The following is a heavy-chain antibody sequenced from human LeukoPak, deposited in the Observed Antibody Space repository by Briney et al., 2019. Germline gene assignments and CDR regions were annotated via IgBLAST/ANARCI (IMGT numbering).Heavy chain of an antibody. CDR1: GGSISSGGYS. J-gene: IGHJ4*02. CDR3: ARARGYSYGFPFDY. V-gene: IGHV4-30-2*01. CDR2: IYHSGST. D-gene: IGHD5-18*01. Sequence: KASQTLSLTCAVSGGSISSGGYSWSWIRQPPGKGLEWIGYIYHSGSTYYNPSLKSRVTISVDRSKNQFSLKLSSVTAADTAVYYCARARGYSYGFPFDYWGQGTLVTVSS.